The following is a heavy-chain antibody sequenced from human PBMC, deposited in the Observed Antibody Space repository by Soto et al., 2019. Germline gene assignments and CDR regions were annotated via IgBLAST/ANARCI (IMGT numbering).Heavy chain of an antibody. CDR2: IYYSGST. D-gene: IGHD3-10*01. J-gene: IGHJ4*02. CDR3: ARGSMVRGVMH. CDR1: GGSVSSGSYY. V-gene: IGHV4-61*01. Sequence: PSETLSLTCTVSGGSVSSGSYYWSWIRQPPGKGLEWIGYIYYSGSTNYNPSLKSRVTISVDTSKNQFSLKLSSVTAADTAVYYCARGSMVRGVMHWGQGTLVTVSS.